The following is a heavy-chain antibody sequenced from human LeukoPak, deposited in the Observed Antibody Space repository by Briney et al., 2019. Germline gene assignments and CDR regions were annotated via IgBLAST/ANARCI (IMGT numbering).Heavy chain of an antibody. V-gene: IGHV3-48*03. CDR2: ISSSGSTI. Sequence: GGSLRLSCAASGFTFSSYEMNWVRQAPGKGLEWVSYISSSGSTIYYADSVKGRFTISRDNAKNSLYLQMNSLRAEDTAVYYCASGATTVFDYWGQGTLVTVSS. J-gene: IGHJ4*02. CDR3: ASGATTVFDY. CDR1: GFTFSSYE. D-gene: IGHD1-26*01.